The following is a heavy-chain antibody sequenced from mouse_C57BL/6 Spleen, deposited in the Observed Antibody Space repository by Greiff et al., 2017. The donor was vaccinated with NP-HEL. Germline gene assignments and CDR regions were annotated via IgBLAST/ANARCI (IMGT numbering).Heavy chain of an antibody. J-gene: IGHJ4*01. CDR3: ARAYYYGSSLYAMDY. CDR1: GYTFTDYY. D-gene: IGHD1-1*01. Sequence: VQLQQSGPVLVKPGASVKMSCKASGYTFTDYYMNWVKQSHGKSLEWIGVINPYNGGTSYNQKFKGKATLTVDKSSSTAYMELNSLTSEDSAVYYCARAYYYGSSLYAMDYWGQGTSVTVSS. CDR2: INPYNGGT. V-gene: IGHV1-19*01.